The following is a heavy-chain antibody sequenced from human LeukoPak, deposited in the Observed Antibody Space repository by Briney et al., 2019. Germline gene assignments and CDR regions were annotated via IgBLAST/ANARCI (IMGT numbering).Heavy chain of an antibody. Sequence: GGSLRLSCAASGFTVSSNYMTWVRQAPGKGLEWGSVIYSGDSTYHADSGKGWFTISRDNSKNTLYLQMNSLRAEDTALYYCTKPPRGSGEDYWGQGTLVTVSS. V-gene: IGHV3-53*01. CDR3: TKPPRGSGEDY. CDR2: IYSGDST. D-gene: IGHD3-10*01. CDR1: GFTVSSNY. J-gene: IGHJ4*02.